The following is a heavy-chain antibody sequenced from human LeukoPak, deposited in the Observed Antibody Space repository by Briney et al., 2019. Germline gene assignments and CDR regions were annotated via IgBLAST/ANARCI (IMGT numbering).Heavy chain of an antibody. V-gene: IGHV3-33*01. D-gene: IGHD3-22*01. CDR1: GFTFSSYG. CDR3: ARGGYDSDY. J-gene: IGHJ4*02. Sequence: PGGSLRLSCAASGFTFSSYGMHWVRQAPGKGLEWVAVIWYDGSNKYYADSVKGRFTISGDNSKNTLYLQMNSLRAEDTAVYYRARGGYDSDYWGQGTLVTVSS. CDR2: IWYDGSNK.